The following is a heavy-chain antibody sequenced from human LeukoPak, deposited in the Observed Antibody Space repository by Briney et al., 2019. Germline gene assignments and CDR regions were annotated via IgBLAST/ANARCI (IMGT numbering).Heavy chain of an antibody. D-gene: IGHD6-13*01. J-gene: IGHJ4*02. CDR1: GFIFSTYA. CDR2: ISGSGGST. V-gene: IGHV3-23*01. Sequence: GGSLRFSCATPGFIFSTYALSWVRQAPGKGLEWASSISGSGGSTYHADSVKGRFTISRDSSKNTLYLQMNSLRAEDTAIYYCARVIRAAPGKGYFDYWGQGTLVTVSS. CDR3: ARVIRAAPGKGYFDY.